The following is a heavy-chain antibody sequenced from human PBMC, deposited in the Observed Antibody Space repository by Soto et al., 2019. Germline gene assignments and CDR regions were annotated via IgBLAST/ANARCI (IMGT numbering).Heavy chain of an antibody. CDR3: ARIRGIFGAYGMDV. CDR1: GFSLSNARMG. J-gene: IGHJ6*02. V-gene: IGHV2-26*01. CDR2: IFSNDEK. Sequence: QVTLKESGPVLVKPTETLTLTCTVSGFSLSNARMGVSWIRQPPGKALEWLAHIFSNDEKSYSTSLKSRLTIPKETSKKQVVLNMTNIEPVETSQNYCARIRGIFGAYGMDVWGQGTTVTVSS. D-gene: IGHD3-3*01.